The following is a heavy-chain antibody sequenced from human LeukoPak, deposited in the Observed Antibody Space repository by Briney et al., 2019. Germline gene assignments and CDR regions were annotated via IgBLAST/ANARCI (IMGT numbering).Heavy chain of an antibody. J-gene: IGHJ4*02. V-gene: IGHV3-23*01. Sequence: PGGSLRLSCAASGFTFSSYAISWVRQAPGKGLEWVSAISGSGGSTYYADSVKGRFTISRDNSKNTLYLQMNSLRAEDTAVYYCAEDRNYYDSRGYNDYWGRGTLVTVSS. CDR2: ISGSGGST. D-gene: IGHD3-22*01. CDR3: AEDRNYYDSRGYNDY. CDR1: GFTFSSYA.